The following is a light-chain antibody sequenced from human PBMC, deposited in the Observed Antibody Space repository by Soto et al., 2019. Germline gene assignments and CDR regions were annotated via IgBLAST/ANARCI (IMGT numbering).Light chain of an antibody. CDR1: QTVSTN. Sequence: EIVMTQSPVTLSVSPGERASLSCRASQTVSTNLAWYQQKPGQAHRPLIYGASTRATGIPARFSGSGSGTEFTLTISSLQSEDFAVYYCKQYNNWPPTFGQGTRLEI. CDR2: GAS. CDR3: KQYNNWPPT. J-gene: IGKJ5*01. V-gene: IGKV3-15*01.